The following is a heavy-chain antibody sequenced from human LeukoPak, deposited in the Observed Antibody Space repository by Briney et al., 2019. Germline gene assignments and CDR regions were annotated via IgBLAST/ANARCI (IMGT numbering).Heavy chain of an antibody. V-gene: IGHV3-23*01. J-gene: IGHJ4*02. CDR2: ISGSGGST. CDR3: AKSRARRDGSSGSIDY. D-gene: IGHD3-22*01. Sequence: GGSLRLSCVASGFTFTSYAMSWVRQAPGEGLEWVSAISGSGGSTYYADSVKGRFTISRDNSKNTLYLQMNSLRADDTAVYYCAKSRARRDGSSGSIDYWGQGTLVTVSS. CDR1: GFTFTSYA.